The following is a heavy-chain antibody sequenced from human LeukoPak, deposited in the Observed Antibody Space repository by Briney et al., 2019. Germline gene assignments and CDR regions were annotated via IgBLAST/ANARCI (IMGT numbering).Heavy chain of an antibody. V-gene: IGHV1-2*06. J-gene: IGHJ4*02. CDR2: INPNSGDS. CDR3: AREIGGILVFDY. D-gene: IGHD5-18*01. CDR1: GYKFTGYY. Sequence: GASVKVSCKASGYKFTGYYMHWVRQAPGQGLEWMGRINPNSGDSHHAQKFQGRVTMTRDTSISTAYMELSRLRSDDTAVYYCAREIGGILVFDYWGQGTLVTVSS.